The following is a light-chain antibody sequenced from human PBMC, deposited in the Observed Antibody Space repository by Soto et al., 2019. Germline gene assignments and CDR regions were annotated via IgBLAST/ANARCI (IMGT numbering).Light chain of an antibody. V-gene: IGLV2-8*01. CDR3: SSYAGSNDYV. J-gene: IGLJ1*01. CDR2: EVS. Sequence: QSVLTQPPSASGSPVQSVTISCTGTSSDVGGYNYVSWYQQHPGKAPKLMIYEVSRRPSGVPGRFSGSKSGNTASLTVSGLQAEDEADYYCSSYAGSNDYVFGTGTKVTVL. CDR1: SSDVGGYNY.